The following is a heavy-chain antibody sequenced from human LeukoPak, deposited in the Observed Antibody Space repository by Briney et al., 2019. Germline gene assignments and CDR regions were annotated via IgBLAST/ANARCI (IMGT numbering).Heavy chain of an antibody. CDR1: GDSISSNSYY. V-gene: IGHV4-39*01. CDR2: IYYSGST. J-gene: IGHJ4*02. CDR3: ASSGWYLLPGVY. D-gene: IGHD6-19*01. Sequence: SETLSLTCTVSGDSISSNSYYWGWIRQPPGKGLEWIGSIYYSGSTYYNPSLKSRVTISVDTSKNQFPLKLSSVTAADTAVYYCASSGWYLLPGVYWGQGTLVTVSS.